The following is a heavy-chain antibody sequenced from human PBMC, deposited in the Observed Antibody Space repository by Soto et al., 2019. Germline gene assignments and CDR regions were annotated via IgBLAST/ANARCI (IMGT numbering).Heavy chain of an antibody. V-gene: IGHV3-9*01. CDR3: ATASHHDFWSVYRYFDS. D-gene: IGHD3-3*01. Sequence: MQLVESGGGFVQPCRSLTLSCAASGFPFDDHAMHWVRQGPGKGLEWGSGINWNSATIDYAASVKGRFTISRDNAKNSVSLQMNALRDEDTALYFCATASHHDFWSVYRYFDSWGQGALVIVSS. J-gene: IGHJ4*02. CDR1: GFPFDDHA. CDR2: INWNSATI.